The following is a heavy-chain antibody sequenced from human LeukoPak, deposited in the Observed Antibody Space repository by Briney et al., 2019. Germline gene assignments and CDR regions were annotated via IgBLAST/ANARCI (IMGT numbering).Heavy chain of an antibody. CDR2: IIPILGIA. CDR3: ARVAVWFGELNY. Sequence: SVKVSCKASGGTFSSYAISWVRQAPGQGLEWMGRIIPILGIANYAQKFQGRVTITRDTSASTAYMELSSLRSEDTAVYYCARVAVWFGELNYWGQGTLVTVSS. J-gene: IGHJ4*02. V-gene: IGHV1-69*04. CDR1: GGTFSSYA. D-gene: IGHD3-10*01.